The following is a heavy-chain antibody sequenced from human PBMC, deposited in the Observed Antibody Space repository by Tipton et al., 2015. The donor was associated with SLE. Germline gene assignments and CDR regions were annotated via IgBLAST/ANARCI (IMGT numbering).Heavy chain of an antibody. CDR2: INHSGST. CDR3: ARPGSPFWSGYPFDY. Sequence: TLSLTCAVYGGSFSAYYWSRIRQPPGKGLEWIGEINHSGSTNYNPSLKSRVTISVDTSKNQFSLKLSSVTAADTALYYCARPGSPFWSGYPFDYWGQGTLVTVSS. J-gene: IGHJ4*02. CDR1: GGSFSAYY. V-gene: IGHV4-34*01. D-gene: IGHD3-3*01.